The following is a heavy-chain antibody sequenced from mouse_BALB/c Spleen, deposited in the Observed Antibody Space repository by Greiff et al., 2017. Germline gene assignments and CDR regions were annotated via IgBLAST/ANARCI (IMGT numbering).Heavy chain of an antibody. CDR3: ARGTGLMDY. D-gene: IGHD3-3*01. J-gene: IGHJ4*01. CDR1: GYSITSDYA. Sequence: EVQLKESGPGLVKPSQSLSLTCTVTGYSITSDYAWNWIRQFPGNKLEWMGYISYSGSTSYNPSLKSRISITRDTSKNQFFLQLNSVTTEDTATYYCARGTGLMDYWGQGTSVTVSS. CDR2: ISYSGST. V-gene: IGHV3-2*02.